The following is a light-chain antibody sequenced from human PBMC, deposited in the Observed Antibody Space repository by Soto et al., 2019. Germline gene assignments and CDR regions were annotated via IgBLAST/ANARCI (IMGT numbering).Light chain of an antibody. CDR2: EAT. V-gene: IGLV2-23*01. CDR3: CSYAGGNTHVL. Sequence: QSALTQPASVSGSPGQSITISCTGTSSDVGSYKHVSWYQQYPGKAPKLMIYEATKRPSWVSNRFSGSKSGNTASLTISGLQAEDEADYYCCSYAGGNTHVLFGGGTQLTVL. CDR1: SSDVGSYKH. J-gene: IGLJ2*01.